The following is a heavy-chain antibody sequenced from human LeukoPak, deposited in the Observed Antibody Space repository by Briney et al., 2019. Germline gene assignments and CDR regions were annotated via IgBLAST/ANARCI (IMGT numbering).Heavy chain of an antibody. CDR1: GGPISSSSYY. CDR3: ARAQSRYYYYMDV. CDR2: IYYSGST. Sequence: SETLSLTCTVSGGPISSSSYYWGWIRQPPGKGLEWIGSIYYSGSTYYNPSLKSRVTISVDTSKNQFSLKLSSVTAADTAVYYCARAQSRYYYYMDVWGKGTTVTVSS. J-gene: IGHJ6*03. V-gene: IGHV4-39*01.